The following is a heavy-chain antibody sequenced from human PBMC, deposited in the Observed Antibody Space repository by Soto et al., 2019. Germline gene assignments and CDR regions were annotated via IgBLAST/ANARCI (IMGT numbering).Heavy chain of an antibody. Sequence: GGSLRLSCAASGFTVSSYAMSWVRQAPGKGLEWVSAISGSGGSTYYADSVKGRFTISRDNSKNTVYLQMNSLRAEDTAVYYCAKAVGCCSSTSCYYDKYSLDYWGQGTLVTVSS. D-gene: IGHD2-2*01. CDR3: AKAVGCCSSTSCYYDKYSLDY. CDR1: GFTVSSYA. CDR2: ISGSGGST. V-gene: IGHV3-23*01. J-gene: IGHJ4*02.